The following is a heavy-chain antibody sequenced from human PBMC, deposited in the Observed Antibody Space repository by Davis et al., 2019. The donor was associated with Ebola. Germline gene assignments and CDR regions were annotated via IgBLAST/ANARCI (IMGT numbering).Heavy chain of an antibody. V-gene: IGHV4-59*01. CDR1: GGSFSGYY. D-gene: IGHD6-25*01. CDR3: ARVTSGWHSH. Sequence: MPSETLSLTCAVYGGSFSGYYWSWIRQSPVKGLEWIGYMFYSGGTNYNPSLKSRVSISTDTSKKQFSLRLTSVTAADTAVYYCARVTSGWHSHWGQGSLVTVSS. CDR2: MFYSGGT. J-gene: IGHJ4*02.